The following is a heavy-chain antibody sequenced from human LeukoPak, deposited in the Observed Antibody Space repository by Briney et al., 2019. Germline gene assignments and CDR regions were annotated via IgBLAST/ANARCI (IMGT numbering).Heavy chain of an antibody. V-gene: IGHV3-23*01. CDR2: ISGNSMST. Sequence: SGGSLRLPCAASGFTFDTYAMNWVRQAPGKGLEWVSGISGNSMSTYYADSVKGRFTISRDNSKKTLYLQMDSLRAEDTAVYYCAKKLDWGQGTLVTVSS. D-gene: IGHD5-24*01. CDR1: GFTFDTYA. CDR3: AKKLD. J-gene: IGHJ4*02.